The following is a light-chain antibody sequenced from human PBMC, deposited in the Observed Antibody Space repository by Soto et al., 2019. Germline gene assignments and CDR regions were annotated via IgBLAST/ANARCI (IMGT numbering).Light chain of an antibody. J-gene: IGLJ3*02. V-gene: IGLV3-10*01. CDR3: YSIDISGHYRV. Sequence: SYELTQPPSVSVSPGQTARITCSGDALPKKYAFWYQQKSGQAPGLVIYEDNKRASGIPERFSGSSSGTLATLTISGALVEDEADYYCYSIDISGHYRVFGRGTKLTVL. CDR2: EDN. CDR1: ALPKKY.